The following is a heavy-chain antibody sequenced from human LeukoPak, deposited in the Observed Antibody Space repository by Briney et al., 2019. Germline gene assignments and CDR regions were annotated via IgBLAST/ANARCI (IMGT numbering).Heavy chain of an antibody. V-gene: IGHV3-66*01. D-gene: IGHD2-21*02. CDR2: IYSGGST. CDR1: GFTINSNS. CDR3: ASLAVTQSFDY. Sequence: GGSLRLSCVASGFTINSNSMTWVRQAPGKGLEWVSVIYSGGSTYYADSVKGRFTISRDNSKNTLYLQMNSLRAEDTAVYYCASLAVTQSFDYWGQGTLVTVSS. J-gene: IGHJ4*02.